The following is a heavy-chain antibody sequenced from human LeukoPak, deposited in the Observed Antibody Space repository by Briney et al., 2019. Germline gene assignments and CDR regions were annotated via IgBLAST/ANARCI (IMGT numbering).Heavy chain of an antibody. Sequence: GASLRLSCAASGFTFSSYSMNWVRQAPGEGLEWVSSISSRSSYIYYADSVKGRFTISRDNAKNSLYMQMNSLRAEDTAVYYCARVAVTTVTTPGNGMDVWGQGTTVTVSS. V-gene: IGHV3-21*01. D-gene: IGHD4-17*01. J-gene: IGHJ6*02. CDR3: ARVAVTTVTTPGNGMDV. CDR2: ISSRSSYI. CDR1: GFTFSSYS.